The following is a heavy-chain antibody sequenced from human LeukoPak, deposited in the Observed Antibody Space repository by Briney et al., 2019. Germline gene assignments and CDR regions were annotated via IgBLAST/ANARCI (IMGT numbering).Heavy chain of an antibody. J-gene: IGHJ6*02. CDR1: GGSISSSNW. Sequence: SETLSLTCAVSGGSISSSNWWSWVRQPPGKGLEWIGEIYHSGSTNYNPSLKSRVTISVDKSKNQFSLKLSSVTAADTAVYYCARDYSPAYYGMDVWGQGTTVTVSS. CDR3: ARDYSPAYYGMDV. CDR2: IYHSGST. D-gene: IGHD6-13*01. V-gene: IGHV4-4*02.